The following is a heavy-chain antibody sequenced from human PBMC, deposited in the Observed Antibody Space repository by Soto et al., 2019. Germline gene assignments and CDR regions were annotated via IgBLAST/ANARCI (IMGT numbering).Heavy chain of an antibody. CDR1: GGTFSSYA. CDR2: IIPIFGTA. Sequence: ASVKVSCKASGGTFSSYAISWVRQAPGQGLEWMGGIIPIFGTANYAQKFQGRVTITADESTSTAYMELSSLRSEDTAVYYCARVIRRGSSSSQYYYYGMDVWGQGTTVTVSS. D-gene: IGHD6-6*01. V-gene: IGHV1-69*13. CDR3: ARVIRRGSSSSQYYYYGMDV. J-gene: IGHJ6*02.